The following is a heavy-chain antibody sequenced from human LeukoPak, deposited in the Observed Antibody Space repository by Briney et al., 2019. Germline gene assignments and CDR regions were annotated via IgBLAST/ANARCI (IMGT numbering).Heavy chain of an antibody. Sequence: ASQTLSLTCTVSGGSFSSGGYNWSWIAQHPGRGLEWIEYIYYSGSTYYNPSLKSRVTISVDTSKNQFSLKLSSVTAADTAVYYCARRGGPNAYWGKGTLVTVSP. J-gene: IGHJ4*02. CDR1: GGSFSSGGYN. CDR2: IYYSGST. CDR3: ARRGGPNAY. V-gene: IGHV4-31*03.